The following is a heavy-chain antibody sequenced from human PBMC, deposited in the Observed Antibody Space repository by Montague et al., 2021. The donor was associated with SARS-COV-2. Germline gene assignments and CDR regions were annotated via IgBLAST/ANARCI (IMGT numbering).Heavy chain of an antibody. CDR2: IYSNGNT. CDR3: ARGESTGWYNYFDY. J-gene: IGHJ4*02. Sequence: SLRLSCAASGFTVSDNFMTWVRQAPGRGLEWVSIIYSNGNTYYTDSVRGRFTISRDYSKNTLFLQMNSLRLEDTAVYYCARGESTGWYNYFDYRGQGTLVAVSS. CDR1: GFTVSDNF. V-gene: IGHV3-66*02. D-gene: IGHD6-19*01.